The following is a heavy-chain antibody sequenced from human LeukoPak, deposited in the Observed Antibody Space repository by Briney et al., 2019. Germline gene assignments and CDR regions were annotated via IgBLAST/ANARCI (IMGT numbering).Heavy chain of an antibody. CDR3: ARVEHNHLGMGFDY. Sequence: SVTVSCKASGGTFSSYAISWVRQAPGQGLEWMGGIIPIFGTANYAQKFQGRVTITADESTSTAYMELSSLRSEDTAVYYCARVEHNHLGMGFDYWGQGTLVTVSS. D-gene: IGHD1/OR15-1a*01. V-gene: IGHV1-69*01. J-gene: IGHJ4*02. CDR1: GGTFSSYA. CDR2: IIPIFGTA.